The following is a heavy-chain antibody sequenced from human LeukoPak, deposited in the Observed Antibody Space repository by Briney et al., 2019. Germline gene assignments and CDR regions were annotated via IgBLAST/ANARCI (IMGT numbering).Heavy chain of an antibody. CDR3: ARDNSVRDEAWWFNP. D-gene: IGHD5-24*01. CDR1: GGSISTYY. V-gene: IGHV4-4*07. CDR2: ISTSGST. J-gene: IGHJ5*02. Sequence: SETLSLTCTVSGGSISTYYWSWIRQPAGKGLEWIGHISTSGSTNYNPSLKSRVTMSVDTSKNQFSLKLSSVTAADTAVYYCARDNSVRDEAWWFNPWGQGTLVTVSS.